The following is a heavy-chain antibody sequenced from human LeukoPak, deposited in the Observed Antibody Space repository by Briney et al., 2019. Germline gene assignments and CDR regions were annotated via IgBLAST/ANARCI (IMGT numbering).Heavy chain of an antibody. D-gene: IGHD2-15*01. Sequence: ASVKVSCKASGYTFTAYYMHWVRQAPGQGLERMGWIDSKNGDTKYAQKFQSRLIITRDTSIGIAYMELRSLISDDTAVYYCASEASCSAGRCSVQRVASWGQGTPVTVSS. CDR3: ASEASCSAGRCSVQRVAS. V-gene: IGHV1-2*02. CDR2: IDSKNGDT. J-gene: IGHJ4*02. CDR1: GYTFTAYY.